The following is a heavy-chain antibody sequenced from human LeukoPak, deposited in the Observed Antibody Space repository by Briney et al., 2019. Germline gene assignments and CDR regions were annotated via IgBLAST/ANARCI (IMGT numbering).Heavy chain of an antibody. CDR3: ARDGTGYSSGWPAFDY. J-gene: IGHJ4*02. CDR1: GGSISSYY. V-gene: IGHV4-59*12. D-gene: IGHD6-19*01. Sequence: SETLSLTCTVSGGSISSYYWSWIRQPPGKGLEWIGYIYYSGSTNYNPPLKSRVTISVDTSKNQFSLKLSSVTAADTAVYYCARDGTGYSSGWPAFDYWGQGTLVTVSS. CDR2: IYYSGST.